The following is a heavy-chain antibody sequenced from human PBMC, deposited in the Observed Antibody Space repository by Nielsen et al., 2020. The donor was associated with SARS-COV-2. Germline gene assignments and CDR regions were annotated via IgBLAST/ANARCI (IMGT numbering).Heavy chain of an antibody. Sequence: WIRQPPGKGLEWIGEINHSGSTNYNPSLKSRVTISVDTSKNQFSLKLSSVTAADTAVYYCATASYYDFWSGYYVDLYGMDVWGQGTTVTVSS. CDR3: ATASYYDFWSGYYVDLYGMDV. V-gene: IGHV4-34*01. J-gene: IGHJ6*02. CDR2: INHSGST. D-gene: IGHD3-3*01.